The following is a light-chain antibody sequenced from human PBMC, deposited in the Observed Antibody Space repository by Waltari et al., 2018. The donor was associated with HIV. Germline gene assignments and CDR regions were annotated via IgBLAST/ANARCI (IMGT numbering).Light chain of an antibody. CDR3: QQYDSPPYT. V-gene: IGKV1-5*03. J-gene: IGKJ2*01. CDR2: RAS. Sequence: DIQMAQSPSILYASVGGRVTITCRASQSVTTWVAWLQQKPGRSPKPLIYRASAFEPGVPSRFRGSGSGTDFTLTISSLQPDDFATYYCQQYDSPPYTFGQGT. CDR1: QSVTTW.